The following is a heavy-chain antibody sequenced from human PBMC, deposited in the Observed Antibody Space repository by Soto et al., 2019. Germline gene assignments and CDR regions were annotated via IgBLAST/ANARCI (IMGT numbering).Heavy chain of an antibody. CDR3: ARDAAVGLFDY. D-gene: IGHD1-26*01. V-gene: IGHV1-18*01. Sequence: ASVKVSCKASGYTFTSYGISWVGQAPRQGLEWMGWISAYNGNTNYAQKLQGRVTMTTDTSTSTAYMELRSLRSDDTAVYYCARDAAVGLFDYWGQGTLVTVSS. CDR1: GYTFTSYG. CDR2: ISAYNGNT. J-gene: IGHJ4*02.